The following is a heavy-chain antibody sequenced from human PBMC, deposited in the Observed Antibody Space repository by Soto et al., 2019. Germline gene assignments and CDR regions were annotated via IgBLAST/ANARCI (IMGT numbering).Heavy chain of an antibody. V-gene: IGHV5-51*01. J-gene: IGHJ4*02. CDR2: IYPHDSDT. CDR3: ARRLDNTLDF. Sequence: GESLKISCKGSGYNFATYWIGWVRQMPGKGLEWMGIIYPHDSDTRYSPSFQGQVTISADKSISTAYLQWSSLKASDTAIYYCARRLDNTLDFRGQGTLVTVS. D-gene: IGHD1-20*01. CDR1: GYNFATYW.